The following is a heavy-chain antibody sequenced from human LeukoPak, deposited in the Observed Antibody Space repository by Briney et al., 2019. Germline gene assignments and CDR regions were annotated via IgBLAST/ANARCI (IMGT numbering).Heavy chain of an antibody. D-gene: IGHD1-1*01. Sequence: PGGSLRLSCAASGLTFRNYWMSWVRQAPGKGLEWVANIKQDGSDKFYVDSVNGRFTISRDNAKNSLYLQMNTLRAEDTAIYYCATFSGAHHTTFDSWGQGTLVTVSS. CDR1: GLTFRNYW. V-gene: IGHV3-7*01. CDR2: IKQDGSDK. CDR3: ATFSGAHHTTFDS. J-gene: IGHJ4*02.